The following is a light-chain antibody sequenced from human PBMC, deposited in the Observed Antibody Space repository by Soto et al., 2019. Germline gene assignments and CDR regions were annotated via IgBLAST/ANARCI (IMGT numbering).Light chain of an antibody. V-gene: IGKV3-20*01. CDR2: GAS. J-gene: IGKJ1*01. CDR1: QSVSSSY. CDR3: QQYGSIPRT. Sequence: EIALTQSPDTLSLSPGERATLSCRANQSVSSSYLAWYRQKPGQAPRLLIYGASSRATGIPDRFSGSESGTDFTLTISTLEPEDSAVYYCQQYGSIPRTFGQGTKVEIK.